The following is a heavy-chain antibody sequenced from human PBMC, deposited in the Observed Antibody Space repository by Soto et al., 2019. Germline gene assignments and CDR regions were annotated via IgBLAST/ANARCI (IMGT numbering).Heavy chain of an antibody. CDR2: IYYSGST. Sequence: QLQLQESGPGLVKPSETLSLTCTVSGGSISSSSYYWGWIRQPPGKGLEWIGSIYYSGSTYYNPSLRSRVTISVDTSKNQFSLKLSSVNAADTAVYYCARQDSVDCSSTSCYSIDYFDYWGQGTLVTVSS. CDR1: GGSISSSSYY. V-gene: IGHV4-39*01. CDR3: ARQDSVDCSSTSCYSIDYFDY. J-gene: IGHJ4*02. D-gene: IGHD2-2*02.